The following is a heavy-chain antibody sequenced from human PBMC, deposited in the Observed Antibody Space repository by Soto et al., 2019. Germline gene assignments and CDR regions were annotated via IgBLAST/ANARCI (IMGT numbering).Heavy chain of an antibody. D-gene: IGHD2-2*01. Sequence: EVQLVESGGGLVKPGGSLRLSCAASGFTFSSYSMNWVRQAPEKGLEWVSSISSSSSYIYYADSVKGRLTISRDNAKTSLYLKMNSLRAEDTAVSYCARDIGYCSSTSCPRGYYYYYGMDVWGQGTTVTVSS. CDR2: ISSSSSYI. V-gene: IGHV3-21*01. CDR1: GFTFSSYS. J-gene: IGHJ6*02. CDR3: ARDIGYCSSTSCPRGYYYYYGMDV.